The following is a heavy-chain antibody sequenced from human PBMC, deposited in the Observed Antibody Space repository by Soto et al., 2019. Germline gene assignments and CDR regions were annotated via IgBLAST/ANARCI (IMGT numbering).Heavy chain of an antibody. Sequence: PSETLSLTCAVYGGSFSGYYWSWIRQPPGKGLEWIGEINHSGSTNYNPSLKSRVTISVDTSKNQFSLKLSSVTAADTAVYYCARYTSYYYVNWFDPLGQGTLVTVSS. CDR1: GGSFSGYY. CDR2: INHSGST. CDR3: ARYTSYYYVNWFDP. V-gene: IGHV4-34*01. D-gene: IGHD3-10*02. J-gene: IGHJ5*02.